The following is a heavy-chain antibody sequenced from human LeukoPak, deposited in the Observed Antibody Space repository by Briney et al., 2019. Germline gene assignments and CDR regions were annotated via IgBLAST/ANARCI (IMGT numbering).Heavy chain of an antibody. D-gene: IGHD1-26*01. Sequence: SETLSLTCTVSGGSISSSSYYWSWVRQPPGKGLEWIGYMHSSGSTNYNLSLKSRVTMSIDTSKNQFSLRLRSVTAADTAVYYCARDIRIVGATLYFDYWGRGTLVTVSS. J-gene: IGHJ4*02. CDR2: MHSSGST. V-gene: IGHV4-61*01. CDR3: ARDIRIVGATLYFDY. CDR1: GGSISSSSYY.